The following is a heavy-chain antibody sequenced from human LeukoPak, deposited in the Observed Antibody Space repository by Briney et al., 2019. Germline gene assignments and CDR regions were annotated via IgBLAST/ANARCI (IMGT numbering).Heavy chain of an antibody. CDR2: INSDGSST. CDR1: GFTFSSYW. V-gene: IGHV3-74*01. D-gene: IGHD3-10*01. Sequence: GGSLRLSCAASGFTFSSYWMHWVRQPPGKGLVWVSRINSDGSSTSYADSVKGRFTISRENAKNSLYLQMNSLRAGDTAVYYCARARGRKIGGSFSYWYFDLWGRGTLVTVSS. J-gene: IGHJ2*01. CDR3: ARARGRKIGGSFSYWYFDL.